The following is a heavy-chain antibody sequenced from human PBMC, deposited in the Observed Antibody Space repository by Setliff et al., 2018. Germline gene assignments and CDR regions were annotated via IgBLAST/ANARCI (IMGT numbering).Heavy chain of an antibody. CDR3: ARAHSDYYYMDV. CDR2: LKWNGGST. V-gene: IGHV3-20*04. D-gene: IGHD3-10*01. CDR1: GFSVSEHY. J-gene: IGHJ6*03. Sequence: RPGGSLRLSCAASGFSVSEHYIDWVRQAPGKGLEWVSGLKWNGGSTRYADSVKGRFTISRDNAKNSLYLQMYSLRAEDTALYYCARAHSDYYYMDVWGKGTTVTVSS.